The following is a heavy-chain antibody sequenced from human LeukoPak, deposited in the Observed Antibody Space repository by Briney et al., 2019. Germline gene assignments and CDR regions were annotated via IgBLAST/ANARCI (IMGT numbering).Heavy chain of an antibody. V-gene: IGHV1-69*05. CDR3: AVPAAIDYYYYYCMDV. D-gene: IGHD2-2*01. CDR2: IIPIFGTA. CDR1: GGTFSSYA. J-gene: IGHJ6*03. Sequence: ASVKVSCKASGGTFSSYAISWVRQAPGQGLKWMGGIIPIFGTANYAQKFQGRVTITTDESTSTAYMELSSLRSEDTAVYYCAVPAAIDYYYYYCMDVWGKGTTVTVSS.